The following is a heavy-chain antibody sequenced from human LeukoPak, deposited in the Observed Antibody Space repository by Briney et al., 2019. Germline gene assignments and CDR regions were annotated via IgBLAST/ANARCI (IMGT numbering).Heavy chain of an antibody. D-gene: IGHD1-26*01. CDR1: GFTFSSYA. Sequence: GGSLRLSCAASGFTFSSYALSWVRQAPGKGLEWVSGIGGSGSSTYYADSVKGRFTISRDNSKNTLYLQMNSLRVEDTAVYYCAKGGLKWELPDFDYWGQGTLVTVSS. CDR3: AKGGLKWELPDFDY. J-gene: IGHJ4*02. V-gene: IGHV3-23*01. CDR2: IGGSGSST.